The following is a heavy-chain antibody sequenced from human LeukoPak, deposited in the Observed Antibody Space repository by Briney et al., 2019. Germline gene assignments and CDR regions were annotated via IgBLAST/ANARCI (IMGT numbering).Heavy chain of an antibody. CDR3: ARAPLTWIQQHHDAFDI. D-gene: IGHD5-18*01. CDR2: ISSSSSYI. Sequence: GGSLRLSCAASGFTFSTYSMNWVRQAPGKGLEWVSSISSSSSYIYYADSVKGRFTISRDNAKNSLYLQMNSLRAEDTAVYYCARAPLTWIQQHHDAFDIWGQGTMVTVSS. CDR1: GFTFSTYS. V-gene: IGHV3-21*01. J-gene: IGHJ3*02.